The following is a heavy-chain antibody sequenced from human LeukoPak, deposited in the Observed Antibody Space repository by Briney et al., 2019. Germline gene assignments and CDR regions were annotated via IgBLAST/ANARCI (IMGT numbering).Heavy chain of an antibody. J-gene: IGHJ4*02. Sequence: GASVKVSCKASGYTFTGYYMHWVRQAPGQGLEWMGWINPNSGGTNYAQKFQGRVTMTRDTSISTAYMELSRLRSDDTAVYYCAIPDAGRLELWFGEILNWGQGTLVTVSS. CDR3: AIPDAGRLELWFGEILN. V-gene: IGHV1-2*02. CDR2: INPNSGGT. CDR1: GYTFTGYY. D-gene: IGHD3-10*01.